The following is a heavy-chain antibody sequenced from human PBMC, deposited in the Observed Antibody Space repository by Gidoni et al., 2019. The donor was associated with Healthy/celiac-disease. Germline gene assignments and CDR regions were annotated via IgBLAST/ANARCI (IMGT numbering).Heavy chain of an antibody. Sequence: QVQLQESGPGLVKPSETLSLTCTVPGGSVSSGSYYWSWIRQPPGKGLEWIGYIYYSGGTNYNPALKSRVPISLDTSKNQFSLKLSSVTAADTAVYYCAAYRGWVCSGGSCFFDYWGQGTLVTVSS. D-gene: IGHD2-15*01. CDR3: AAYRGWVCSGGSCFFDY. V-gene: IGHV4-61*01. CDR2: IYYSGGT. J-gene: IGHJ4*02. CDR1: GGSVSSGSYY.